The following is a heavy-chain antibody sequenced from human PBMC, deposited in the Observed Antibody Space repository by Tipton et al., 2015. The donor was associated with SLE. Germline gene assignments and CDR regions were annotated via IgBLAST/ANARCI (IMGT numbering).Heavy chain of an antibody. Sequence: SLRLSCAASGFTFSSYGMHWVRQAPGKGLEWVAFIRYDGSNKYYEDSVKGRFTISRDNSKNTLYLQMNSLRAEDTAVYYCAKDQPIFGSADIWGQGTMVTVSS. J-gene: IGHJ3*02. D-gene: IGHD3-3*01. CDR1: GFTFSSYG. CDR3: AKDQPIFGSADI. CDR2: IRYDGSNK. V-gene: IGHV3-30*02.